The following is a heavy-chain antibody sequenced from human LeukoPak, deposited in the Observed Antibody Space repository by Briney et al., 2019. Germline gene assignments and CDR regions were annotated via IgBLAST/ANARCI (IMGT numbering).Heavy chain of an antibody. D-gene: IGHD3-22*01. Sequence: GGSLRLSCAASGFTFSRCAMHWVRQAPGKGLEWVAVISYDGSNKYYADSVKGRFTISRDNSKNTLYLQMNSLRAEDTAVYYCARSSSYYHFGMDVWGQGTTVTVSS. V-gene: IGHV3-30-3*01. CDR1: GFTFSRCA. CDR2: ISYDGSNK. CDR3: ARSSSYYHFGMDV. J-gene: IGHJ6*02.